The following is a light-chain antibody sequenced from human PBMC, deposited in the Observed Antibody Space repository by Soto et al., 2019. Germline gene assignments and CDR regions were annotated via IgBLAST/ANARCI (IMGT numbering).Light chain of an antibody. CDR1: RSVSSY. CDR2: GAS. Sequence: IVMTLSPATLSVSQGERAPLSCRASRSVSSYLAWYQQKPGQPPRLLIYGASTRATGIPARFSGSGFGTEFTLTISSLQSEDFAVYYCQQYKNWPLFGQGTRLEIK. CDR3: QQYKNWPL. J-gene: IGKJ5*01. V-gene: IGKV3-15*01.